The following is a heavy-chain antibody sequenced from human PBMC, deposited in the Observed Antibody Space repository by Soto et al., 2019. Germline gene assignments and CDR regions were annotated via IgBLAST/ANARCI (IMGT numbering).Heavy chain of an antibody. Sequence: EVQLLESGGGLAQSGGSLRLSCAVSGFTFSSYAMTWVRQAPGKGLEWVSGISDSGGKTYYADSVKGRFTISRDNSKNTLYLQMSSLRADDTSVYYCAQAATYCSSTSCLRRANPDVWGQGTTVTVSS. CDR3: AQAATYCSSTSCLRRANPDV. CDR2: ISDSGGKT. D-gene: IGHD2-2*01. J-gene: IGHJ6*02. CDR1: GFTFSSYA. V-gene: IGHV3-23*01.